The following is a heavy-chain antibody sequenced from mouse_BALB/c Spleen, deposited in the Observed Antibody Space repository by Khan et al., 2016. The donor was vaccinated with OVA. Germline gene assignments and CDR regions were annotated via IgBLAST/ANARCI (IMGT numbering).Heavy chain of an antibody. CDR2: INPSHGGT. CDR3: TRRGTARASLWFAY. Sequence: QVQLQQSGAELVKPGASVKLSCKASGYTFTSYYMYWLKQRPGKGLEWIGEINPSHGGTNFNEKFKSKATLTVNKSSSTAYMQLRSLTSEDSAVYYCTRRGTARASLWFAYWGQGTLVTVSA. V-gene: IGHV1S81*02. J-gene: IGHJ3*01. D-gene: IGHD3-2*01. CDR1: GYTFTSYY.